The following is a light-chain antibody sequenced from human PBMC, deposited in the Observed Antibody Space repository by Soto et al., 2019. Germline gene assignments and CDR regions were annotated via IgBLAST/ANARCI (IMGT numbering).Light chain of an antibody. J-gene: IGKJ1*01. Sequence: DIQMSQSPSSLSASVGDRVTITCQASQDISNYLNWYQHKPGKPPKLLIYDASNLETGVPSRFSGSKSGTAFTFNISSVEAEDVGAYYCLQYVKTPCSFGQGTKVEIK. CDR2: DAS. CDR1: QDISNY. V-gene: IGKV1-33*01. CDR3: LQYVKTPCS.